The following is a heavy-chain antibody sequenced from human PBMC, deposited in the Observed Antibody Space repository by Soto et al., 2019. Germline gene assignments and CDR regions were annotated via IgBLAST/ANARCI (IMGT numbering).Heavy chain of an antibody. CDR3: ARGLAYDRPITVAEPFDS. CDR1: GGSFSGYF. V-gene: IGHV4-34*02. J-gene: IGHJ4*02. Sequence: QVQLQQWGAGLLKASETLSLTCVVSGGSFSGYFWTWIRQSPGRGLEWIGVISHSGSRNYNPAFQSRVIISVDSSKNHVSLKLSSVTAADSATYFCARGLAYDRPITVAEPFDSWGQGILVTVSS. CDR2: ISHSGSR. D-gene: IGHD6-19*01.